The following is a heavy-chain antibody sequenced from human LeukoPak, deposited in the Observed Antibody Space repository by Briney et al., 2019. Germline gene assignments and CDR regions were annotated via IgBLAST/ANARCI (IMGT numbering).Heavy chain of an antibody. Sequence: NPGGSLRLSYAASGFTFDDYTMHWVRQAPGKGLEWVSLISWDGGSTYYADSAKGRFTISRDNSKNSLYLQMNSLRTEDTALYYCAKDHQGGGSSLYELDYWGQGTLVTVSS. CDR1: GFTFDDYT. D-gene: IGHD6-6*01. CDR2: ISWDGGST. J-gene: IGHJ4*02. CDR3: AKDHQGGGSSLYELDY. V-gene: IGHV3-43*01.